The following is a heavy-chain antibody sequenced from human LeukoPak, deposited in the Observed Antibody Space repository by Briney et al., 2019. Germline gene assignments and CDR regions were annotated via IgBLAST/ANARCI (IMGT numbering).Heavy chain of an antibody. J-gene: IGHJ4*02. CDR3: ARLRGPFDY. D-gene: IGHD4-17*01. V-gene: IGHV4-59*08. CDR1: GGSISSYY. CDR2: IYYSGST. Sequence: PSETLSLTCTVSGGSISSYYWSWIRQPPGKGLEWIGYIYYSGSTNYNPSLKSRVTISVDTSKNQFPLKLSSVTAADTAVYYCARLRGPFDYWGQGTLVTVSS.